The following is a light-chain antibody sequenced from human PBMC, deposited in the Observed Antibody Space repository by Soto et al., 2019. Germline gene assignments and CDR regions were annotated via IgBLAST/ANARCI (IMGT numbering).Light chain of an antibody. J-gene: IGKJ1*01. CDR3: HHYNDYSWA. Sequence: DIHMTQSPSTLSASVGDRVTITCRASQSISIWLAWYQQKPGRAPNLLVYGTSSLESGVPSRFSGSVSGTELTLSISSLQRDDFATYYCHHYNDYSWAFGRGTKVEIK. CDR2: GTS. V-gene: IGKV1-5*03. CDR1: QSISIW.